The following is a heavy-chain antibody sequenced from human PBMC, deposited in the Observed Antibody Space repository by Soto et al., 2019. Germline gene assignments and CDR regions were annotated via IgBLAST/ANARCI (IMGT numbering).Heavy chain of an antibody. V-gene: IGHV1-18*01. J-gene: IGHJ5*02. CDR3: ARARGHYDFWSGDNWFDP. CDR1: GSTFTSYG. D-gene: IGHD3-3*01. CDR2: ISAYNGNT. Sequence: QVQLVQSGAEVKKPGASVKVSCKASGSTFTSYGISWVRQAPGQGLEWMGWISAYNGNTNYAQKLQGRVTMTTDTATITAYRELRSMRSDDTAVYYCARARGHYDFWSGDNWFDPWGQGTLVTVSS.